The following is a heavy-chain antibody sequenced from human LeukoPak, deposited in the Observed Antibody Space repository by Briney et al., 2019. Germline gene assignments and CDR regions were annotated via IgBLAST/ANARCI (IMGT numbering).Heavy chain of an antibody. CDR2: IRSDGSIK. CDR1: GFTFDNYG. Sequence: GGSLRLSCAASGFTFDNYGMHWVRQAPGKGLEWVAFIRSDGSIKYYADSVKGRFTISRDISKNTLYLQVNSLRAEDTAVYFCAKDVPAAYFDYWGQGTLVTVSS. CDR3: AKDVPAAYFDY. J-gene: IGHJ4*02. D-gene: IGHD2-2*01. V-gene: IGHV3-30*02.